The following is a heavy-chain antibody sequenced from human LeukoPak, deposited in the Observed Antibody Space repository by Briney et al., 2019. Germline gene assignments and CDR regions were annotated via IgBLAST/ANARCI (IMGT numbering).Heavy chain of an antibody. CDR3: ARGWGSY. CDR2: IYYSGST. D-gene: IGHD3-16*01. J-gene: IGHJ4*02. V-gene: IGHV4-59*01. Sequence: PSETLSLTCAVYGGSFSGYYWSWIRQPPGKGLEWIGYIYYSGSTNYNPSLKSRVTISVDTSKNQFSLKLSSVTAADTAVYYCARGWGSYWGQGTLVTVSS. CDR1: GGSFSGYY.